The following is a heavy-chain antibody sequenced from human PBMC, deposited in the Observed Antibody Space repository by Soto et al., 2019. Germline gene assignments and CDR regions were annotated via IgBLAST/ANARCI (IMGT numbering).Heavy chain of an antibody. D-gene: IGHD3-9*01. CDR2: IIHSGST. V-gene: IGHV4-34*12. Sequence: SETLSLTCAVYGGSFSGYYWSWIRQPPGKGLECIGEIIHSGSTNYNPSLKSRVTISVDTSKNQFSLNLSSVTAADTAVYYCARVHYDILTGYYRAQNWFDPWGQGTLVTVSS. CDR3: ARVHYDILTGYYRAQNWFDP. CDR1: GGSFSGYY. J-gene: IGHJ5*02.